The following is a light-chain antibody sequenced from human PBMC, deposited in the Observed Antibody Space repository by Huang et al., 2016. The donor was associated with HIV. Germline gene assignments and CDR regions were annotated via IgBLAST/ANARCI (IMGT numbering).Light chain of an antibody. CDR3: HQYYRSPWT. V-gene: IGKV4-1*01. Sequence: DIVMTQSPDSLAVSLDERATINCKSSQTVLYSSNNKNYLAWYQQKPGQPPKLLIYGASTRESGVPVRFSGSGSGTDFTLTISSLQAADVAVYYCHQYYRSPWTFGQGTKVEIK. J-gene: IGKJ1*01. CDR1: QTVLYSSNNKNY. CDR2: GAS.